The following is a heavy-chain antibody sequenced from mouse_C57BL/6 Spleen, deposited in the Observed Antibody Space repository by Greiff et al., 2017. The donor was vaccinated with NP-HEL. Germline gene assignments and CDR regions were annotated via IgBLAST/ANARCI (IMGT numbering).Heavy chain of an antibody. CDR3: TTGGGRRYFDV. Sequence: VQLKQSGAELVRPGASVKLSCTASGFNIKDDYMHWVKQRPEQGLEWIGWIDPENGDTEYASKFQGKATITADTSSNTAYLQLSSLTSEDTAVYYCTTGGGRRYFDVWGTGTTVTVSS. CDR1: GFNIKDDY. V-gene: IGHV14-4*01. D-gene: IGHD1-1*02. CDR2: IDPENGDT. J-gene: IGHJ1*03.